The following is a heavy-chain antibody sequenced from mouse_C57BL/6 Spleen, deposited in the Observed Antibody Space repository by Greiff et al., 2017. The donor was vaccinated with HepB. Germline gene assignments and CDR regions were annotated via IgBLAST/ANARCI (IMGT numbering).Heavy chain of an antibody. Sequence: QVQLQESGAELVRPGASVKLSCKASGYTFTDYYINWVKQRPGQGLEWIARIYPGSGNTYYNEKFKGKATLTAEKSSSTAYMQLSSLTSEDSAVSVCARGGTVGAMDYWGQGTSVTVSA. J-gene: IGHJ4*01. CDR3: ARGGTVGAMDY. V-gene: IGHV1-76*01. D-gene: IGHD2-14*01. CDR1: GYTFTDYY. CDR2: IYPGSGNT.